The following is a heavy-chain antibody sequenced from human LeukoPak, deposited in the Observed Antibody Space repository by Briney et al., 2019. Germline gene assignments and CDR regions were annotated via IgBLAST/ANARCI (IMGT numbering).Heavy chain of an antibody. V-gene: IGHV3-48*01. J-gene: IGHJ3*01. D-gene: IGHD1-26*01. CDR3: AKAFRIVGIGNPDDAFDV. CDR2: ISSSTSTV. CDR1: GFTFSSYS. Sequence: GGSLRLSCAASGFTFSSYSMNWVRQAPGKGLEWISYISSSTSTVFYADSVKGRFTLSRDNSENTLYLQLNSLRAEDSGIYYCAKAFRIVGIGNPDDAFDVWGQGTVVTVS.